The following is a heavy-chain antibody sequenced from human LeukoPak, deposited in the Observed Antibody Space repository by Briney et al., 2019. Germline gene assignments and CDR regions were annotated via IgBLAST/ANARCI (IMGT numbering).Heavy chain of an antibody. CDR2: ISAYNGNT. Sequence: ASVKVSCKGSGYTFTSYGISWVRQAPGQGLEWMGWISAYNGNTNYAQKLQGRVTMTTDTSTSTAYMELTSLRSDDTAVYYCARDIKRSRARWENLGFDPWGQGTLVTVSS. CDR1: GYTFTSYG. J-gene: IGHJ5*02. CDR3: ARDIKRSRARWENLGFDP. D-gene: IGHD1-14*01. V-gene: IGHV1-18*01.